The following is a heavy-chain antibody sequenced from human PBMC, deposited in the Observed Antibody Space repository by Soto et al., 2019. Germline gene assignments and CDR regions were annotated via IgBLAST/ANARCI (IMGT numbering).Heavy chain of an antibody. CDR3: ARDSGNLNNWANFFDY. Sequence: QGQLVQSGGEVKKPGASVKVSCKASGYTFSDFGISWVRQAPGQGLEWMGWISGYNGNTNYAQKVQDRVTMTTDASTSPAYMELRSLRADDTAVYYCARDSGNLNNWANFFDYWGQGTLVTASS. CDR1: GYTFSDFG. J-gene: IGHJ4*02. CDR2: ISGYNGNT. V-gene: IGHV1-18*01. D-gene: IGHD1-20*01.